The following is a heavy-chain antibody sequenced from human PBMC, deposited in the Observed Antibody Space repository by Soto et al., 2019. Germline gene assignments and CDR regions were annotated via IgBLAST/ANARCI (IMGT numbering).Heavy chain of an antibody. D-gene: IGHD4-17*01. J-gene: IGHJ4*02. CDR1: GASTGSGGYY. CDR2: IYSTGST. V-gene: IGHV4-31*03. CDR3: ARSDYGDRGLAFAT. Sequence: QVQLQESGPGLVKSSQTLSLTCTVSGASTGSGGYYWSWIRQHPGKGLGWIGYIYSTGSTYYTPSLESRASISADTSKNQFPLKVDSVTAADTAVYYCARSDYGDRGLAFATWGKGTLVTFSS.